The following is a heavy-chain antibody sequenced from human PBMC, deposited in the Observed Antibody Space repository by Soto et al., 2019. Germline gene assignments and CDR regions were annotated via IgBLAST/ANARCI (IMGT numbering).Heavy chain of an antibody. J-gene: IGHJ4*02. CDR3: AKGYISSWLDYFDY. Sequence: QVQLVESGGGVVQPGRSLRLSCAASGFTFSTYGIHWVRQAPGKGLEWVAVISSDGSNKYYADSVKGRFTISRDNSKNTLYMQMNRLRPEDTAVYYYAKGYISSWLDYFDYSGQGTLVTVSS. D-gene: IGHD6-13*01. V-gene: IGHV3-30*18. CDR2: ISSDGSNK. CDR1: GFTFSTYG.